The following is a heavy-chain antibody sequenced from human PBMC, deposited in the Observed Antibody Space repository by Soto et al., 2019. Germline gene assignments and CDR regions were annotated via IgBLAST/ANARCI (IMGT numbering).Heavy chain of an antibody. V-gene: IGHV3-23*01. J-gene: IGHJ6*02. D-gene: IGHD1-1*01. CDR3: AKDPRGERV. CDR2: ISGSGSRT. CDR1: EFTFSNFA. Sequence: EVQLLESGGGLVQPGGSLRLSCAASEFTFSNFAMSWVRQAPGKGLEWVSVISGSGSRTYYADSVKGRFTISRDNSKNTVFLQMNSLRAEDTAVYYCAKDPRGERVWGQGTTVTVSS.